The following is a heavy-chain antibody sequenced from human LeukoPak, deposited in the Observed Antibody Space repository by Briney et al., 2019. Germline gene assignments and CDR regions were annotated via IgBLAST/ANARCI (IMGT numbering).Heavy chain of an antibody. CDR3: ARDPDIVVVPVADYGMDV. CDR2: INSDGSST. D-gene: IGHD2-2*01. V-gene: IGHV3-74*01. J-gene: IGHJ6*02. Sequence: PGGSLRLSCAASGFTFSSYWMHWVRQAPGKGLVRVSRINSDGSSTSYADSVKGRFTISRDNAKNTLYLQMNSLRAEDTAVYYCARDPDIVVVPVADYGMDVWGQGTTVTVSS. CDR1: GFTFSSYW.